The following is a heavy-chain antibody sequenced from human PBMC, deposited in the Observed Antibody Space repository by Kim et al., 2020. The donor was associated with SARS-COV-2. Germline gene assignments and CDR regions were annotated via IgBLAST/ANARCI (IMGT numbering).Heavy chain of an antibody. CDR1: GFTFSSYA. J-gene: IGHJ6*03. D-gene: IGHD6-6*01. Sequence: GGSLRLSCAASGFTFSSYAMSWVRQAPGKGLEWVSAISGSGGSTYYADSVKGRFTISRDNSKNTLYLQMNSLRAEDTAVYYCAKNEAIAARPPFWCMDVWGKGTTVTVSS. V-gene: IGHV3-23*01. CDR3: AKNEAIAARPPFWCMDV. CDR2: ISGSGGST.